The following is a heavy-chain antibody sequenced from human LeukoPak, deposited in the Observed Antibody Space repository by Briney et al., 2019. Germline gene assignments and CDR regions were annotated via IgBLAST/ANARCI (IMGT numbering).Heavy chain of an antibody. CDR1: GFTFSSSW. J-gene: IGHJ4*02. V-gene: IGHV3-7*01. D-gene: IGHD2-8*01. CDR2: IKQDGTEK. CDR3: ARDMYGGTDY. Sequence: PGGSLSLSCAASGFTFSSSWMSWVRQAPGKGLEWAANIKQDGTEKYYVDSANGRFTISRDNAKNSLYLQMNSLRAEDTAVYYCARDMYGGTDYWGQGTLVTVSS.